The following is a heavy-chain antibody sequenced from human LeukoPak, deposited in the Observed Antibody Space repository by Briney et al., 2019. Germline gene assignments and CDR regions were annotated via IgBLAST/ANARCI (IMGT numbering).Heavy chain of an antibody. CDR2: SYYSGST. V-gene: IGHV4-39*07. CDR1: GGSISSSSYY. J-gene: IGHJ4*02. Sequence: SETLSLTCTVSGGSISSSSYYWGWLRQPPGKGLEWIGSSYYSGSTYYNPSLKSRVTISVDTSKNQFSLKLSSVTAADTAVYYCARGAYYYDSSGYLGDYWGQGTLVTVSS. D-gene: IGHD3-22*01. CDR3: ARGAYYYDSSGYLGDY.